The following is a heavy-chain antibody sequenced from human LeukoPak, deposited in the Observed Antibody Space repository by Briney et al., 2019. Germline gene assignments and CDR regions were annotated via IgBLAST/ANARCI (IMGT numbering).Heavy chain of an antibody. CDR2: IIPAFGTT. J-gene: IGHJ6*03. V-gene: IGHV1-69*05. Sequence: SVKLSCKGSGGTFSSYIISWVRQAPGQGLEWMGGIIPAFGTTHYADTFQGRVTFTTDESTTTAYMELHSLRSEDTAVYYCASEGNYDSSGYSRYNYDYFDVWGKGTAVTVSS. CDR1: GGTFSSYI. CDR3: ASEGNYDSSGYSRYNYDYFDV. D-gene: IGHD3-22*01.